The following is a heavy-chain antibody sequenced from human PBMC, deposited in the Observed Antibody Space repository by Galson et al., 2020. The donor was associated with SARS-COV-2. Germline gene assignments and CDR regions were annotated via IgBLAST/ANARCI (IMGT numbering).Heavy chain of an antibody. CDR3: ARQSVTMIFLLTVPDWFFDL. V-gene: IGHV4-38-2*01. CDR1: GVSISTTNY. CDR2: VYPSGST. D-gene: IGHD2-15*01. J-gene: IGHJ2*01. Sequence: SETLSLTCAVSGVSISTTNYWSWIRQAPGKGLEWIGSVYPSGSTYFNPSLKSRVTISLDTSKNQFSLRLTSVTAADTALYYCARQSVTMIFLLTVPDWFFDLWGRGTLVTVSS.